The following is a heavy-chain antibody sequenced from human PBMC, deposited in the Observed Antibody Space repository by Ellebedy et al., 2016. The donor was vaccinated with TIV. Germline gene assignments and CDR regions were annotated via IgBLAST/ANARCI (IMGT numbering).Heavy chain of an antibody. D-gene: IGHD2-15*01. V-gene: IGHV1-8*01. Sequence: AASVKVSCKASGSTFTSYEINWVRQATGQGLEWMGWMNPNSGNTGYEQKVQGRVTLTRNTSISTAYMELSSLRSEDTAVYYCATQGPSGFDYWGQGTLVTVSS. J-gene: IGHJ4*02. CDR3: ATQGPSGFDY. CDR2: MNPNSGNT. CDR1: GSTFTSYE.